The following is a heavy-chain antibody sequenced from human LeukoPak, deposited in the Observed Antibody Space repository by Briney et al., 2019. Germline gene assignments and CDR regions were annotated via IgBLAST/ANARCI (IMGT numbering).Heavy chain of an antibody. V-gene: IGHV3-69-1*01. D-gene: IGHD3-3*01. J-gene: IGHJ4*02. CDR2: TSTRGTT. Sequence: PGGSLRLSCAPSGFPVRDYYASCIRQTPGKGLEGCASTSTRGTTNYADSLNGRFTISRDNGGNSVYMQMNSLRLEDKALYYCARDCDSWNGYPRYYFDSWGQGNLVTVSS. CDR3: ARDCDSWNGYPRYYFDS. CDR1: GFPVRDYY.